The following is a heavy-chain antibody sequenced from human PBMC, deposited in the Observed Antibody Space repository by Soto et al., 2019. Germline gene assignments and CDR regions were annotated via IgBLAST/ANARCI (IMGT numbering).Heavy chain of an antibody. CDR2: IYYSGST. V-gene: IGHV4-59*01. J-gene: IGHJ6*03. D-gene: IGHD3-16*01. Sequence: SETLSLTCTVSGGSISSYYWSWIRQPPGKGLEWIGYIYYSGSTNYNTSLKSRVTISVDTSKNQFSLKLSSVTAADTAVYYCARVSGDVDYYYYYMDVWGKGTTVTVSS. CDR1: GGSISSYY. CDR3: ARVSGDVDYYYYYMDV.